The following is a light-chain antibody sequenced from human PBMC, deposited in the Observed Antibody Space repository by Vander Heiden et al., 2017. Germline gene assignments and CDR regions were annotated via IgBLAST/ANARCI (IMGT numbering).Light chain of an antibody. CDR1: QGISSY. V-gene: IGKV1-8*01. CDR3: QQYDSYPRT. Sequence: AMMITQSPSSFSASAGDRVTITCQASQGISSYLDWYQQKPGKAPKLLIYAASTLQSGVPSRFSGSGSGTDFTLTISCLQSEDIATYYCQQYDSYPRTFGQGTRLXIK. J-gene: IGKJ1*01. CDR2: AAS.